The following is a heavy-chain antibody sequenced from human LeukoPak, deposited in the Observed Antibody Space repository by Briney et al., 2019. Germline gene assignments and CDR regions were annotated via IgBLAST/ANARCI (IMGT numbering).Heavy chain of an antibody. CDR3: ARHDSARDY. CDR1: ENRTTTYW. V-gene: IGHV5-51*01. CDR2: IHPGDSDT. D-gene: IGHD6-6*01. Sequence: ESLKISCKFSENRTTTYWIGWLRQLRKKVLEWMGIIHPGDSDTRYSPSFQGEVTISADKSISSAYLHWSSLKASDTAMYYCARHDSARDYWGQGTLVTVSS. J-gene: IGHJ4*02.